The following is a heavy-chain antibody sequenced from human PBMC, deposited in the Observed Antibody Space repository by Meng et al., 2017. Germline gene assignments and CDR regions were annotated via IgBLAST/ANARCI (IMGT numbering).Heavy chain of an antibody. D-gene: IGHD4-17*01. CDR3: ARDGATTVTTDWFDP. Sequence: RGPAPGLVSASDTPALTCTVLGGCVSSGSYHWSWLRQPPGKGLEWIGYIYYSGSTNYNPSLKSRVTISVDTSKNQFSLKLSSVTAADTAVYYCARDGATTVTTDWFDPWGQGTLVTVSS. J-gene: IGHJ5*02. CDR2: IYYSGST. V-gene: IGHV4-61*01. CDR1: GGCVSSGSYH.